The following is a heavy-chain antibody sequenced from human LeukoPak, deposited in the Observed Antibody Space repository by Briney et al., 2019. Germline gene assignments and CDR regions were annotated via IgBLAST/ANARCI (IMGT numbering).Heavy chain of an antibody. J-gene: IGHJ3*02. CDR3: AKGFRQAISDAFDI. Sequence: SGGSLRLSCAVSGFAFGSEAMSWVRQAPGKGLEWVSAISGSGGSTYYADSVKGRFTISRDNSKNTLYLQMNSLRAEDTAVYYCAKGFRQAISDAFDIWGQGTMVTVSS. D-gene: IGHD3-3*01. CDR1: GFAFGSEA. V-gene: IGHV3-23*01. CDR2: ISGSGGST.